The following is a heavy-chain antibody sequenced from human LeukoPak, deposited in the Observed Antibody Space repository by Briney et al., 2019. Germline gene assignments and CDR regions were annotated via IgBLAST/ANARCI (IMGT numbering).Heavy chain of an antibody. V-gene: IGHV3-30*18. CDR1: GFTFSSYG. Sequence: GRTLRLSCAASGFTFSSYGMHWVRQAPGKGLEWVAVISYDGSNKYYADSVKGRFTISRDNSKNTLYLQMNSLRAEDTAVYYCAKDRGSIAAGGSDYWGQGALVTVSS. D-gene: IGHD6-13*01. CDR3: AKDRGSIAAGGSDY. CDR2: ISYDGSNK. J-gene: IGHJ4*02.